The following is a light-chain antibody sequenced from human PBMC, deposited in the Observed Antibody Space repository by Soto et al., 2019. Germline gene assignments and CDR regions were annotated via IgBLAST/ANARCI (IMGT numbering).Light chain of an antibody. Sequence: QLVLTQSPSASASLGASVKLTCTLSRGHSSYAIAWHQQQPEKGPRYLMKLSSDGSHSKGDGIPDRFSGSSSGAERYLTISSLQSEDEADYSCQTWDTGARVVFGGGTKVTVL. J-gene: IGLJ2*01. CDR1: RGHSSYA. CDR2: LSSDGSH. CDR3: QTWDTGARVV. V-gene: IGLV4-69*01.